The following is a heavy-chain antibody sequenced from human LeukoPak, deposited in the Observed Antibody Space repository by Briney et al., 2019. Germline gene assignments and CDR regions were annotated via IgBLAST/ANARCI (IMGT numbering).Heavy chain of an antibody. CDR1: GYTFTSYG. CDR3: AREVSDSYGLDARYGMDV. Sequence: ASVKVSCKASGYTFTSYGISWVRQAPGQGLEWMGGIIPIFGTANYAQKFQGRVTITADGSTSTAYMELSSLRSEDTAVYYCAREVSDSYGLDARYGMDVWGQGTTVTVSS. D-gene: IGHD5-18*01. V-gene: IGHV1-69*13. CDR2: IIPIFGTA. J-gene: IGHJ6*02.